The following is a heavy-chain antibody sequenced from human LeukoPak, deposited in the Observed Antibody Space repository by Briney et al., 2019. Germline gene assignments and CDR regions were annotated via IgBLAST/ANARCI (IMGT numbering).Heavy chain of an antibody. CDR3: ARDGAYCGGDCYSPHPRDV. CDR2: ISSSSGYI. V-gene: IGHV3-21*01. Sequence: GGSLRLSCAASGFTFSSYSMNWVRQAPGKGLEWVSPISSSSGYIYYADSVKGRFTISRDNAKNSLYLQMNSLRAEDTAVYYCARDGAYCGGDCYSPHPRDVWGKGPTVSVSS. CDR1: GFTFSSYS. D-gene: IGHD2-21*02. J-gene: IGHJ6*04.